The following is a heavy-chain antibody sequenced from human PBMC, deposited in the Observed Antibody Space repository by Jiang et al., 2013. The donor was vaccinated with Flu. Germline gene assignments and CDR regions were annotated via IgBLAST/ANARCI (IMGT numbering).Heavy chain of an antibody. Sequence: VQLVESGPLLVKPSQSLALTCSVSGASMSSFFWTWMRQRPGKGLEWVGSRFQSETYYEPSLKSRTAISLDSSKKQFSLRLTSVTAADTAVYYCALGKTYSYDHDHSKYFEYWGQGALVTVSS. CDR2: RFQSET. D-gene: IGHD3-16*01. J-gene: IGHJ4*02. CDR3: ALGKTYSYDHDHSKYFEY. V-gene: IGHV4-31*03. CDR1: GASMSSFF.